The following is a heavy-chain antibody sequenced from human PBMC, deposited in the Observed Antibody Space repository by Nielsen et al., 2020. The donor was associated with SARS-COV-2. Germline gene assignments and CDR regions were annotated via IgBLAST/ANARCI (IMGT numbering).Heavy chain of an antibody. V-gene: IGHV4-34*01. CDR3: ARTRGYYFDY. CDR2: INHSGST. CDR1: GGSFSGYY. Sequence: SETLSLTCAVYGGSFSGYYWSWIRQPPGKGLEWIGEINHSGSTNYNQSLKSRVTISVDTSKNQFSLKLSSVTAADTAVYYCARTRGYYFDYWGQGTLVTVSS. J-gene: IGHJ4*02. D-gene: IGHD3-22*01.